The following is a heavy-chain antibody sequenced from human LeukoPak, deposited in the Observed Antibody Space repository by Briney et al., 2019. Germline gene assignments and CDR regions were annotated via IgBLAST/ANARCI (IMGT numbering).Heavy chain of an antibody. Sequence: GGSLRLSCAASESTFSKFLMHWVRQAPGKGLVWVSGINRDGSTTTYADSVKGRFTVSRDNAKNTLYLQMNSLRAEDTAVYYCARGNYYGMDVWGQGTTVTVSS. CDR1: ESTFSKFL. CDR3: ARGNYYGMDV. J-gene: IGHJ6*02. D-gene: IGHD2/OR15-2a*01. V-gene: IGHV3-74*03. CDR2: INRDGSTT.